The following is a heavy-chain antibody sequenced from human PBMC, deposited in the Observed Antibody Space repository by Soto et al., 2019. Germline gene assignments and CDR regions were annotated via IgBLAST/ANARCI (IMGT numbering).Heavy chain of an antibody. V-gene: IGHV3-23*01. D-gene: IGHD2-8*01. CDR2: LFGSGGGI. J-gene: IGHJ4*02. CDR1: GFTFRTYA. CDR3: AKDRQPDGLWPFDH. Sequence: GGSLRLSCAASGFTFRTYAMSWVRQAPGKGLEWVSGLFGSGGGISYADSVKGRFTISRDNSNNMLYLQMRSLRVEDTAVYYCAKDRQPDGLWPFDHWGQGTLVTVSS.